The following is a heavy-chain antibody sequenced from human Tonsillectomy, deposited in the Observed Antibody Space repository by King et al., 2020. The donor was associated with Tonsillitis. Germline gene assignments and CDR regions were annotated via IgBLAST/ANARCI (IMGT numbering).Heavy chain of an antibody. CDR1: GGTFSSYA. V-gene: IGHV1-69*12. Sequence: VQLVQSGAEVKKPGSSVKVSCKASGGTFSSYAINWVRQPPGQGLEWMGGIIPIFGTANYAQKFQGRVTITADESTSTAYMELSSLRSEDTAVYYCARENYYYDSSGYRSEYYYYGMDVWGQGTTVTVSS. D-gene: IGHD3-22*01. CDR2: IIPIFGTA. CDR3: ARENYYYDSSGYRSEYYYYGMDV. J-gene: IGHJ6*02.